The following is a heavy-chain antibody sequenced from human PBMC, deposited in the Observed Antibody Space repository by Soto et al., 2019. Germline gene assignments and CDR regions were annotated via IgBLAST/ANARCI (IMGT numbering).Heavy chain of an antibody. J-gene: IGHJ5*02. V-gene: IGHV3-30*18. Sequence: QVQLVESGGGVVQPGRSLRLSCAASGFTFSSYGMHWVRQAPGTGLEWVAVISYDGRNKYYADSVKGRFTIYRENSKNPLYLQMTSLRAEDTAVYYCAKAWYSSGWYRSHNWFDPWGQGTLVTVSS. CDR2: ISYDGRNK. CDR3: AKAWYSSGWYRSHNWFDP. D-gene: IGHD6-19*01. CDR1: GFTFSSYG.